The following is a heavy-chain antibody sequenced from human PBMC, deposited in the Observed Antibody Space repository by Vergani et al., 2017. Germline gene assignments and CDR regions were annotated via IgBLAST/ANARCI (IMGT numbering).Heavy chain of an antibody. D-gene: IGHD6-13*01. Sequence: QVQLVESGGGVVQPGGSLRLYCAASGFTFSSYGMHWVRQAPGKGLEWVAFIRCDGSNKYYADSVKGRFTISRDNSKNTLYLQMNSLRAEDTAVYYCAKDITPAAAGTDYWGQGTLVTVSS. J-gene: IGHJ4*02. CDR3: AKDITPAAAGTDY. CDR2: IRCDGSNK. CDR1: GFTFSSYG. V-gene: IGHV3-30*02.